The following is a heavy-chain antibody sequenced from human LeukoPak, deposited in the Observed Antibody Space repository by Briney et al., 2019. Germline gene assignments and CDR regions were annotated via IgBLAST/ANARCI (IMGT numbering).Heavy chain of an antibody. V-gene: IGHV1-2*02. CDR3: FRGYCSSTSCYAGSDAFDI. CDR2: INPNSGGT. CDR1: GYTFTGYY. J-gene: IGHJ3*02. Sequence: GASVKVSCKASGYTFTGYYMHWVRQAPGQGLEWMGWINPNSGGTNYAQKFQGRVTMTRDTSISTAYMELSRLRSDDTAVYYCFRGYCSSTSCYAGSDAFDIWGQGTMVTVSS. D-gene: IGHD2-2*01.